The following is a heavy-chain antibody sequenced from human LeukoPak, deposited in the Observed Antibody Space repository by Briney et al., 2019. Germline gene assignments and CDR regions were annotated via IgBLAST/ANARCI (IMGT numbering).Heavy chain of an antibody. V-gene: IGHV1-2*02. CDR3: ARVNFLYCSSSTCLFDY. Sequence: ASVKVSCKASGYTFTNYYMHRVRQAPGQGVEWMGWINPNDGDTNYAQKFQGRVTMTRDTSISTAHMEVSRLRSDDTAVYYCARVNFLYCSSSTCLFDYWGQGTLVTVSS. D-gene: IGHD2-2*01. CDR1: GYTFTNYY. CDR2: INPNDGDT. J-gene: IGHJ4*02.